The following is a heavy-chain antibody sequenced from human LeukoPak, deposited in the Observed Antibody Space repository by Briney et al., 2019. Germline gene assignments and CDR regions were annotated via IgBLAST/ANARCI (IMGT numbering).Heavy chain of an antibody. CDR2: IYPGDSDT. Sequence: GESLKISCKGSGYSFTSYWIGWVRQMPGKGLEWMGIIYPGDSDTRYSPSFQGQVTISADKSISTAYLQWSSLKASDTAMYYCARQRGGVGGYHNYYYYMDVWGKGTTVTISS. CDR3: ARQRGGVGGYHNYYYYMDV. V-gene: IGHV5-51*01. CDR1: GYSFTSYW. J-gene: IGHJ6*03. D-gene: IGHD3-22*01.